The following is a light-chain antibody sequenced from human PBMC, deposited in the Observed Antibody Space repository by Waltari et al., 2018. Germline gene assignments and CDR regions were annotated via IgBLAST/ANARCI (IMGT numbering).Light chain of an antibody. CDR3: QSADSTNTYWV. Sequence: SYELTQPPSVSVSPGQTARITCPGDELPTKYAFWYRQKPGQAPELLIYKDTERPSGIPERVSASSSGTTVTLTITGVQPEDEADYYCQSADSTNTYWVFGGGTKLTVL. J-gene: IGLJ2*01. CDR1: ELPTKY. V-gene: IGLV3-25*03. CDR2: KDT.